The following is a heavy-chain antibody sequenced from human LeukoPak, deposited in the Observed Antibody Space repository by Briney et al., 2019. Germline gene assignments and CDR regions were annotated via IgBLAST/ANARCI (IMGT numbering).Heavy chain of an antibody. Sequence: SETLSLTCTVSGGPISSYYWIWLRQPPGKGLEWMGYIYYSGSTNYNPSLKSRVTISVDTSKNQFSLKLSSVTAADTAVYYCARGGYSYGSYYFDYWGQGTLVTVSS. CDR2: IYYSGST. D-gene: IGHD5-18*01. CDR3: ARGGYSYGSYYFDY. V-gene: IGHV4-59*01. J-gene: IGHJ4*02. CDR1: GGPISSYY.